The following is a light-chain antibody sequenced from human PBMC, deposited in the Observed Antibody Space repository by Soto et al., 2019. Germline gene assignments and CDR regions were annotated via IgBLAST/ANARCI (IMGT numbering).Light chain of an antibody. CDR3: QWRSDWPPPLT. Sequence: EVVLTQSPATLSLSPGERATLSCRASESIGNYLAWYQQKLGQAPKLLIYDASHRAIGIPGRFSGDGSGTDFTPTISSLEPEDFAVYYCQWRSDWPPPLTFGGGTKVEIK. CDR2: DAS. J-gene: IGKJ4*01. CDR1: ESIGNY. V-gene: IGKV3-11*01.